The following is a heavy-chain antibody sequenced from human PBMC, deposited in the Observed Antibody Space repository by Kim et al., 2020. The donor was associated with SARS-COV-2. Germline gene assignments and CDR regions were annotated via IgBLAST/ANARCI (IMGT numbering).Heavy chain of an antibody. CDR2: FDPEDGET. CDR3: ATDQPGYCSGGSCVYYYGMDV. Sequence: ASVKVSCKVSGYTLTELSMHWVRQAPGKGLEWMGGFDPEDGETIYAQKFQGRVTMTEDTSTDTAYMELSSLRSEDTAVYYCATDQPGYCSGGSCVYYYGMDVWGQGTTVTVSS. D-gene: IGHD2-15*01. CDR1: GYTLTELS. J-gene: IGHJ6*02. V-gene: IGHV1-24*01.